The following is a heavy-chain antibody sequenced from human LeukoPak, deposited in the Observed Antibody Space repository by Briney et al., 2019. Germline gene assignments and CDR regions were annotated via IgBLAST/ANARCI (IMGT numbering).Heavy chain of an antibody. D-gene: IGHD6-13*01. CDR1: GYSISSGYY. CDR3: AIRTSSSWYFDH. J-gene: IGHJ4*02. CDR2: IYHSGST. V-gene: IGHV4-38-2*02. Sequence: SETLSLTCTVSGYSISSGYYWGWIRQPPGKGLEWIGSIYHSGSTYYNPSLKSRVTISVDTSKNQFSLKLSSVTAADTAVYYCAIRTSSSWYFDHWGQGTLVTVSS.